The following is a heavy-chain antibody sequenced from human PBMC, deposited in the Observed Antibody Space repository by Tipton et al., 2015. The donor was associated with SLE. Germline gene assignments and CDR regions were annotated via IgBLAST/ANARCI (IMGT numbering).Heavy chain of an antibody. Sequence: LVKPSQTLSLTCAISGDSVSSDSAGWNWIRQSPSRGLEWLGRTYYRSQWYSDYAVSVKSRITINPDTSKNQFSLHLNSVTPEDTAVYYCVREVITPYTWFDPWGQGTLVTVSS. CDR1: GDSVSSDSAG. CDR2: TYYRSQWYS. D-gene: IGHD3-22*01. J-gene: IGHJ5*02. CDR3: VREVITPYTWFDP. V-gene: IGHV6-1*01.